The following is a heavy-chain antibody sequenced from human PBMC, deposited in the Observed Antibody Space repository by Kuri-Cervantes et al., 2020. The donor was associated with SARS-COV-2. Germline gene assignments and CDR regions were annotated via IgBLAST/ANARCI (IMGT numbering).Heavy chain of an antibody. J-gene: IGHJ6*02. CDR3: ARVPPETQFLYYYYYGMDV. Sequence: WVRQAPGKGLEWIGSIYYSGSTYYNPSLKSRVTISVDTSKNQFSLKLSSVTAADTAVYYCARVPPETQFLYYYYYGMDVWGQGTTVTVSS. CDR2: IYYSGST. V-gene: IGHV4-39*01.